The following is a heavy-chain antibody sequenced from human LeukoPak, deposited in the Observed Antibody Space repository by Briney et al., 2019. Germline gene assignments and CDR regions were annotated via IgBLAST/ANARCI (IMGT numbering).Heavy chain of an antibody. Sequence: ASVKVSCKASGGTFSSYAISWVRQAPGHGLEWMGGIIPLIGMVNYAQKFQGRVTITTDESTTAAYMELSSLRSEDTAVYYCARDSGRGRYYGSGTYNGFDVWGQGTMVTVSS. V-gene: IGHV1-69*05. D-gene: IGHD3-10*01. J-gene: IGHJ3*01. CDR3: ARDSGRGRYYGSGTYNGFDV. CDR1: GGTFSSYA. CDR2: IIPLIGMV.